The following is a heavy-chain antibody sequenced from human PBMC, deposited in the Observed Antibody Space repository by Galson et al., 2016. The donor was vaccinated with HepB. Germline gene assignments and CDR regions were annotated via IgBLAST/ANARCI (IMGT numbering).Heavy chain of an antibody. D-gene: IGHD1-1*01. V-gene: IGHV3-30*04. CDR2: ISYAGSNK. CDR1: GFSFSSYA. CDR3: ARDRANGWEGNWVDI. Sequence: SLRLSCAASGFSFSSYAMHWVRQAPGKGLEWVDVISYAGSNKYYTESVKGRFTISRDNSKNTLYLQMNSLRAEYTAVYYCARDRANGWEGNWVDIWGQGTMVTVSS. J-gene: IGHJ3*02.